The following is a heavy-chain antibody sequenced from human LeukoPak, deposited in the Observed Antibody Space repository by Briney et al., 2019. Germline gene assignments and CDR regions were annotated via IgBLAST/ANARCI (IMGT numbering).Heavy chain of an antibody. CDR2: IYYSGNT. J-gene: IGHJ4*02. D-gene: IGHD1-26*01. V-gene: IGHV4-59*13. Sequence: PSETLSLTCTVSGGSISSYYWSWIRQPQGKGLEGMGYIYYSGNTNYHPYLKSRVTISVDTSKNQFSLKLSSVTAADTAVYYCAREGGSYIDYWGQGTLVTVSS. CDR1: GGSISSYY. CDR3: AREGGSYIDY.